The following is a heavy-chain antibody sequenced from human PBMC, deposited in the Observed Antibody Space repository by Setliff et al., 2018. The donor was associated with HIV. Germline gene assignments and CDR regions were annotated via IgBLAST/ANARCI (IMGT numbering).Heavy chain of an antibody. CDR1: GYTFISFG. J-gene: IGHJ4*02. D-gene: IGHD3-22*01. V-gene: IGHV1-18*01. Sequence: ASVKVSFKTSGYTFISFGISWVRQAPGQGLEWMGWIAGHNGDTKYDQMLQGRVTVAADISTSTVYMELRSLRSDDTAMYYCVRDDNYFDTTGYYPYFDYWGQGTQVTVSS. CDR3: VRDDNYFDTTGYYPYFDY. CDR2: IAGHNGDT.